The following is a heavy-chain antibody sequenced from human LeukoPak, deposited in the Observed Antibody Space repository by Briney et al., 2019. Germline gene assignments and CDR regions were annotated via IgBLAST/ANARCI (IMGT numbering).Heavy chain of an antibody. CDR2: ILGSGGGT. D-gene: IGHD3-10*01. CDR3: ATTPGAYYYYHMDV. J-gene: IGHJ6*02. CDR1: GFTFSTYV. Sequence: GGSLRLSCAASGFTFSTYVMTWVRQAPGKGLEWVSAILGSGGGTYYADSVKGRFTISRDNSKNTLYLQMNSLRAEDTAVYYCATTPGAYYYYHMDVWGQGTLVTVSS. V-gene: IGHV3-23*01.